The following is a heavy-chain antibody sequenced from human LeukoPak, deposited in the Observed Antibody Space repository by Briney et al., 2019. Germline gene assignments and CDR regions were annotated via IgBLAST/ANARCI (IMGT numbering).Heavy chain of an antibody. CDR3: ARVHYDFWSGPKGWFDP. V-gene: IGHV4-34*01. J-gene: IGHJ5*02. CDR2: INHSGST. CDR1: GGSFSGYY. D-gene: IGHD3-3*01. Sequence: SETLSLTCAVSGGSFSGYYWSWIRQPPGKGLEWIGEINHSGSTNYNPSLKSRVTISVDTSKNQFSLKLSSVTAADTAVYYCARVHYDFWSGPKGWFDPWGQGTLVTVSS.